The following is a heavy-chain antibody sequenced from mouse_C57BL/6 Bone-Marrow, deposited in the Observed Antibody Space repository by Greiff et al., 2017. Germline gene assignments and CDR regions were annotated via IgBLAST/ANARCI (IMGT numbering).Heavy chain of an antibody. J-gene: IGHJ1*03. V-gene: IGHV1-64*01. CDR3: VTITTVVAHWYFDV. D-gene: IGHD1-1*01. CDR2: IHPNSGST. CDR1: GYTFTSYW. Sequence: QVQLQQPGAELVKPGASVKLSCKASGYTFTSYWMHWVKQRPGQGLEWIGMIHPNSGSTNYNEKFKSKATLTVAKSSSTAYMQLSSLTSEDSAVYYCVTITTVVAHWYFDVWGTGTTVTVSS.